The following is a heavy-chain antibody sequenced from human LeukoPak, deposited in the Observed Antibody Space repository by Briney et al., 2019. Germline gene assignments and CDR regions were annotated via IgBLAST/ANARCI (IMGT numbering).Heavy chain of an antibody. CDR1: GGSFSGYY. V-gene: IGHV4-34*01. CDR2: INHSGST. D-gene: IGHD3-22*01. Sequence: PSETLSLTCAVYGGSFSGYYWSWIRQPPGKGLEWIGEINHSGSTNYNPSLKSRVTISVDTSKNQFSQKLSSVTAADTAVYYCARGEYYYDSSGYYRTTYFDYWGQGTLVTVSS. J-gene: IGHJ4*02. CDR3: ARGEYYYDSSGYYRTTYFDY.